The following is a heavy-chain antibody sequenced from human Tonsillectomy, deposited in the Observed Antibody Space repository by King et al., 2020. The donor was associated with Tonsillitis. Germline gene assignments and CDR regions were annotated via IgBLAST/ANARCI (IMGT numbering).Heavy chain of an antibody. CDR1: GGSISSGGYS. CDR2: IYHTGST. J-gene: IGHJ4*02. V-gene: IGHV4-30-2*01. CDR3: ARSGGDFDY. D-gene: IGHD3-16*01. Sequence: QLQESGSGLVKPSQTLSLTCAVSGGSISSGGYSWSWIRQPPGKGLEWIGYIYHTGSTYYNPSLKSRVTMSLDRSKNQFSLKLSSVTAADTAMYYCARSGGDFDYWGQGTLVTVSS.